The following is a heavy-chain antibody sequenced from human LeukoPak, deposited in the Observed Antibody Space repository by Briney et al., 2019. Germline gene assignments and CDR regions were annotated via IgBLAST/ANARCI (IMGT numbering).Heavy chain of an antibody. CDR2: IYPDDSDT. CDR3: ARLGDSSGYAYNWFDP. CDR1: GYRFTSYW. Sequence: GESLKISCKGSGYRFTSYWIGWVRQMPGRGLEWMGIIYPDDSDTRYSPSFQGHVTISADKSSSTAYLQWSSLKASDTAMYYCARLGDSSGYAYNWFDPWGQGTLVTVSS. D-gene: IGHD3-22*01. J-gene: IGHJ5*02. V-gene: IGHV5-51*01.